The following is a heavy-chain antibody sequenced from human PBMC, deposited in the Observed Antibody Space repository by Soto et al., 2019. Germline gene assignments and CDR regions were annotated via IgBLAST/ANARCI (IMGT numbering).Heavy chain of an antibody. CDR1: GGSISSGDYY. J-gene: IGHJ4*02. V-gene: IGHV4-30-4*01. CDR2: IYYSGST. D-gene: IGHD3-22*01. CDR3: AREGGVYDSSGYYYGPFDY. Sequence: LCGGSISSGDYYWSWIRQPPGKGLEWIGYIYYSGSTYYNPSLKSRVTISVDTSKNQFSLKLSSVTAADTAVYYCAREGGVYDSSGYYYGPFDYWGQGTLVTVSS.